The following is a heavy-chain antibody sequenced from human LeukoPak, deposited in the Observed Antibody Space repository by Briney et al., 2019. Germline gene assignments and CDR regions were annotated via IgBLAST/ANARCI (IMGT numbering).Heavy chain of an antibody. D-gene: IGHD3-10*01. CDR2: IIPILGIA. J-gene: IGHJ4*02. Sequence: GASVKVSCKASGGTFSSYAISWVRQAPGQGLEWMGRIIPILGIANYAQKFQGRVTITADKSTSTAYMELSSLRSEDTAVYYCARVPKRITMVRGVPPFDYWGQGTLVTVSS. CDR3: ARVPKRITMVRGVPPFDY. V-gene: IGHV1-69*04. CDR1: GGTFSSYA.